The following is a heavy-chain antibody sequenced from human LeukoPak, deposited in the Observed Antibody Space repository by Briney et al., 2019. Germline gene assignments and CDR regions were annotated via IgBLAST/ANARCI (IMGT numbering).Heavy chain of an antibody. Sequence: GGSLRLSCAASGFTFSSYWMSWVRQAPGKGLEWVANIKQDGSVEYYVVSVKGRLTISRDNAKESLYLQMNRLRAEDTAVYYCARIGYSSSSFDFWGQGTLVTVSS. D-gene: IGHD6-6*01. V-gene: IGHV3-7*05. CDR2: IKQDGSVE. CDR1: GFTFSSYW. J-gene: IGHJ4*02. CDR3: ARIGYSSSSFDF.